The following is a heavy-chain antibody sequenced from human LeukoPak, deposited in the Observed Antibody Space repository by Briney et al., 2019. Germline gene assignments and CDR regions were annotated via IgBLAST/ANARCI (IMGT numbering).Heavy chain of an antibody. V-gene: IGHV4-59*08. CDR1: GGSISSYY. CDR3: ARGSYGSGSFP. J-gene: IGHJ5*02. Sequence: SETLSLTCTVSGGSISSYYWSRIRQPPGKGLEWIGYIYYSGSTYYNPSLKSRVTISVDTSKNQFSLKLSSVTAADTAVYYCARGSYGSGSFPWGRGTLVTVSS. D-gene: IGHD3-10*01. CDR2: IYYSGST.